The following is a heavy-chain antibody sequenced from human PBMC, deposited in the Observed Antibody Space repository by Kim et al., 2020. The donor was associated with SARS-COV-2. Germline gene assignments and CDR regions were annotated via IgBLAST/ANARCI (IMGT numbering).Heavy chain of an antibody. V-gene: IGHV3-30*01. D-gene: IGHD3-10*01. Sequence: YSISVKGRFTISRNFSMRTLNLQIHSLRSEDTAVYFCARDRDGSGSYLDYWGRGTLVTVSS. J-gene: IGHJ4*02. CDR3: ARDRDGSGSYLDY.